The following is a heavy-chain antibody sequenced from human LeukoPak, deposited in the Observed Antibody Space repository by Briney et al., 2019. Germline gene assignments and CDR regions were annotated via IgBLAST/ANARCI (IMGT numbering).Heavy chain of an antibody. J-gene: IGHJ4*02. CDR1: GFSFSTYA. CDR3: AGGFYDSGVYYFDY. CDR2: ISSDGGIT. D-gene: IGHD3-22*01. Sequence: PGGSLRLSCDASGFSFSTYAMHWVRQAPGKGLEYVSAISSDGGITYYANSVEGRFTISRDNSKNTLYLQMGSLRAEDMAVYFCAGGFYDSGVYYFDYGGRGPLVTVS. V-gene: IGHV3-64*01.